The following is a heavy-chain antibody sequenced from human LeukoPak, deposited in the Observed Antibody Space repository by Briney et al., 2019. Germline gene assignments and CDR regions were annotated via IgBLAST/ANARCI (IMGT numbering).Heavy chain of an antibody. D-gene: IGHD4-17*01. J-gene: IGHJ4*02. CDR2: IKSDGSST. V-gene: IGHV3-74*01. CDR3: VRDHGDFYFDY. CDR1: GFTFSSYA. Sequence: GGSLRLSCAASGFTFSSYAMHWVRQAPGKGLVWVSRIKSDGSSTNYADSVKGRFTISRDNAKNTLYLQMNSLRAEDTAVFYCVRDHGDFYFDYWGQGTLVTVSS.